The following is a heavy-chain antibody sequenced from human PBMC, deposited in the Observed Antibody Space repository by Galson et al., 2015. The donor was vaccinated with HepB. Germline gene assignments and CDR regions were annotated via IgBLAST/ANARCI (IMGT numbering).Heavy chain of an antibody. D-gene: IGHD2-2*02. J-gene: IGHJ3*02. CDR2: ISAYNGNT. V-gene: IGHV1-18*01. CDR3: ARDLYPCSSTSCYTGMTGTTSAFDI. CDR1: GYTFTSYG. Sequence: SVKVSCKASGYTFTSYGISWVRQAPGQGLEWMGWISAYNGNTNYAQKLQGRVTMTTDTSTSTAYMELRSLRSDDTAVYYCARDLYPCSSTSCYTGMTGTTSAFDIWGQGTMVTVSS.